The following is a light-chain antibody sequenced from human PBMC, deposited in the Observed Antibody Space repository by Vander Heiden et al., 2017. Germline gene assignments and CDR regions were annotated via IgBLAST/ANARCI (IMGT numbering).Light chain of an antibody. CDR2: EVS. CDR3: SSYTSNFYV. Sequence: QSALTQPAPVSGSPGQPSTTSCTGTSSDVGGYNYVSWYQQHPGKAPKLLIYEVSNRPSGVSNRFSGSKSGNTASLTISGLQAEDEADYYCSSYTSNFYVFGIGTKVTVL. CDR1: SSDVGGYNY. J-gene: IGLJ1*01. V-gene: IGLV2-14*01.